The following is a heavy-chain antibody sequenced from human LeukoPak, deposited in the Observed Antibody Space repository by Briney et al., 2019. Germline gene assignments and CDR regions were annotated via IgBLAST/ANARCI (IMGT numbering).Heavy chain of an antibody. D-gene: IGHD2-8*01. Sequence: PGGSLRLSCEASGLTFSSYGMHWVRQAPGKGLEWVADISYDGWNKFYADSVKGRFTISRDNSKNTLYLQTNSLRAEDTAVYFCAKEGGTRGSTKYYFDYWGQGTLVTVSS. CDR1: GLTFSSYG. V-gene: IGHV3-30*18. CDR3: AKEGGTRGSTKYYFDY. CDR2: ISYDGWNK. J-gene: IGHJ4*02.